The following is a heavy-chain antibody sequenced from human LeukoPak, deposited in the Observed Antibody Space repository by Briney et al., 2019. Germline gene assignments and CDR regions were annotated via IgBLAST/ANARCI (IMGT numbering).Heavy chain of an antibody. CDR1: GASISSSGYY. J-gene: IGHJ3*01. Sequence: SETLSLTCSVSGASISSSGYYWGWILQPPGKGLEWIGSLYYTGSTFYNPSLQSRVTISRDTSKNQFSLKLNSVTAADTAVYYCARHDGSSWYYAFDVWGQGTMVTVSS. CDR3: ARHDGSSWYYAFDV. D-gene: IGHD6-13*01. CDR2: LYYTGST. V-gene: IGHV4-39*01.